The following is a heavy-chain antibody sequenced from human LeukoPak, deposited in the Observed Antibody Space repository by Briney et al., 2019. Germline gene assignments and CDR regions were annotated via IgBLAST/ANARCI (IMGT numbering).Heavy chain of an antibody. Sequence: SETLSLTCAVYGGSFSGYYWSWIRQPPGKGLEWIGEINHSGSTNYNPSLKSRVTISVDTSKNQFSLKLSSVTAADTAVYYCARVLSTSYYYMEVWGKGTTVTVSS. CDR2: INHSGST. CDR3: ARVLSTSYYYMEV. CDR1: GGSFSGYY. V-gene: IGHV4-34*01. J-gene: IGHJ6*03. D-gene: IGHD2-2*01.